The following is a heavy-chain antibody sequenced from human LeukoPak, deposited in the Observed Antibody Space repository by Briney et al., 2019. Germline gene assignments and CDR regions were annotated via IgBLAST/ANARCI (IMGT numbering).Heavy chain of an antibody. CDR3: ARGNMWDYRRYYYYMDV. J-gene: IGHJ6*03. D-gene: IGHD4-11*01. V-gene: IGHV4-34*01. CDR1: GGSFSRYY. Sequence: SETLSLTCAVYGGSFSRYYWSWIRQPPGKGLEWIGEINHSGSTNYNPSLKSRVTISVDTSKNQFSLKLNSVTAADTAIYYCARGNMWDYRRYYYYMDVWGKGTTVTVSS. CDR2: INHSGST.